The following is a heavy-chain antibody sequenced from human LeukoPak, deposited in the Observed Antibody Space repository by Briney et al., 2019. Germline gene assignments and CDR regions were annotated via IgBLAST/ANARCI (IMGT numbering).Heavy chain of an antibody. Sequence: SVKVSCKASVPTFTSYGINWVRQAPGQGLEWMGWIIPNFGSPTYAQKFQGRVTFTTDESTDTAYMELRNLGSDDTAVFYWAGFFYDSSGAAFDIWGQGTMVTVSS. CDR3: AGFFYDSSGAAFDI. CDR1: VPTFTSYG. V-gene: IGHV1-69*05. J-gene: IGHJ3*02. CDR2: IIPNFGSP. D-gene: IGHD3-22*01.